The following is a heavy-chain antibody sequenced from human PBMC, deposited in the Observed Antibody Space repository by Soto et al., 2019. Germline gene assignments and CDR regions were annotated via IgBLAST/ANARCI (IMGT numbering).Heavy chain of an antibody. Sequence: SETLSLTCAVSSGSISSSNWWSWVRQPPGKGLEWIGEIYHSGSTNYNPSLKSRVTISVDKSKNQFSLKLSSVTAADTAVYYCARDPAGDGSGWPDLGSSYFDYWGQGTLVTVSS. V-gene: IGHV4-4*02. CDR2: IYHSGST. J-gene: IGHJ4*02. D-gene: IGHD6-19*01. CDR1: SGSISSSNW. CDR3: ARDPAGDGSGWPDLGSSYFDY.